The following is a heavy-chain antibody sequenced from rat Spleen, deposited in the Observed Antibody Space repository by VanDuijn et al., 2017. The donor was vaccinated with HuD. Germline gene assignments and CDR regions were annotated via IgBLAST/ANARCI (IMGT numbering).Heavy chain of an antibody. J-gene: IGHJ2*01. CDR1: GFTFSNYG. Sequence: EVQLVESGGGLVQPGGSLKVSCAASGFTFSNYGTHWIRQAPTKGLEWVASIRPSGGRTYYRDSVKGRFTISRDNAKSTLYLQMDSLRSEDTDTYYCARQGQLVDWFAYWGQGVMVTVSS. CDR3: ARQGQLVDWFAY. CDR2: IRPSGGRT. D-gene: IGHD1-10*01. V-gene: IGHV5-19*01.